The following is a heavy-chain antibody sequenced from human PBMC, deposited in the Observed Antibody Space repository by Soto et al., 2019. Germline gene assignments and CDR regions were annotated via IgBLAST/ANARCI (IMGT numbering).Heavy chain of an antibody. J-gene: IGHJ5*02. D-gene: IGHD2-15*01. CDR3: VKGVAANLNWFDP. V-gene: IGHV3-64D*06. Sequence: GGSLRLSCAVSGFTFSIYGMHWVRQAPGKGLEYVSAISSNGGTTYYADSVKGRFTISRDNSKNTLYLQMSSLRAEDTAVYYCVKGVAANLNWFDPWGQGTLVTVSS. CDR2: ISSNGGTT. CDR1: GFTFSIYG.